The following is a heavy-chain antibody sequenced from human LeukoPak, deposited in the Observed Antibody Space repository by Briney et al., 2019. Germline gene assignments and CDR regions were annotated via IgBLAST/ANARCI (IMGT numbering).Heavy chain of an antibody. V-gene: IGHV3-30*02. J-gene: IGHJ4*02. CDR3: AREMVGAAGCFDY. D-gene: IGHD6-13*01. CDR1: GFTFSSYG. Sequence: LSGGSLRLSCAASGFTFSSYGMHWVRQAPGKGLEWVAFIRYDGSNKYYADSVKGRFTISRDNSKNTLYLQLNSLRGDDTAVYYCAREMVGAAGCFDYWGQGTLVTVSS. CDR2: IRYDGSNK.